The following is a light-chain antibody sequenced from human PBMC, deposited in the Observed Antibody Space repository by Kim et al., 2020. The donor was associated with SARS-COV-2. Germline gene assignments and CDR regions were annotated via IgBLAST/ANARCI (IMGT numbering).Light chain of an antibody. V-gene: IGKV1-33*01. CDR1: QDISNY. Sequence: ASVGDRDTIARQGSQDISNYIYWYQQKTGKAPKLLSYDASNVETGVPSRCSGSGSGTDITFTISSLQPENIATYYCQQYDNLPLTFGGGTKVDIK. J-gene: IGKJ4*01. CDR3: QQYDNLPLT. CDR2: DAS.